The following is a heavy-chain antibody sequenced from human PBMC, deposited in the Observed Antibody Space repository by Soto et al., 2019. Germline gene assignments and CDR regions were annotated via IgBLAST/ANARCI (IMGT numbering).Heavy chain of an antibody. CDR2: IYYSGSP. CDR3: ARQGPCSGGSCYRTGDY. CDR1: GGSISSSSYY. V-gene: IGHV4-39*01. Sequence: SETLSLTCTVSGGSISSSSYYWGWIRQPPGKGLEWIGRIYYSGSPYYNPSLKSRVTISVDPSKNQFSLKLGSVTAADTAVYYCARQGPCSGGSCYRTGDYWGQGTLVTVSS. J-gene: IGHJ4*02. D-gene: IGHD2-15*01.